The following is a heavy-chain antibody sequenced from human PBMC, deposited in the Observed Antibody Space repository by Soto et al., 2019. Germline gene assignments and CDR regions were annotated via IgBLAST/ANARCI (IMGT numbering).Heavy chain of an antibody. CDR2: INAGNVNT. CDR3: ARDWPENPDILTGYYTTGYYYYYMDV. V-gene: IGHV1-3*01. J-gene: IGHJ6*03. CDR1: GYTFTSYV. Sequence: QVQLVQSGAEVKKPGASVKVYCKASGYTFTSYVMHWVRQAPGQRHEWMGWINAGNVNTKYSQKFQGRVTITRDTSASTAYMELSSLRSEDTAVYYCARDWPENPDILTGYYTTGYYYYYMDVWGKGTTVTVSS. D-gene: IGHD3-9*01.